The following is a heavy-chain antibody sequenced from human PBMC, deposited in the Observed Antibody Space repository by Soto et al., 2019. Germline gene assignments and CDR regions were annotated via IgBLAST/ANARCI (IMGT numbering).Heavy chain of an antibody. D-gene: IGHD7-27*01. CDR1: GGTFSSYA. V-gene: IGHV1-69*01. Sequence: QVQLVQSGAEVKKPGSSVKVSCKASGGTFSSYAISWVRQAPGQGLEWMGGIIPIFGTANYAQKFQGRVTITADESTSTAYMERSSLRSEDTAVYYCASAAGDWLVYYSYGMDVWGQGTTVTVSS. CDR3: ASAAGDWLVYYSYGMDV. J-gene: IGHJ6*02. CDR2: IIPIFGTA.